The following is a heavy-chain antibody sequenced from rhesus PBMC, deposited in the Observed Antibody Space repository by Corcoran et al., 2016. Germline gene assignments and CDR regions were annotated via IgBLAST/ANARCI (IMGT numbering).Heavy chain of an antibody. CDR1: GGSISGYSY. CDR3: ARDRPVSLDWLLYYYGLDS. D-gene: IGHD3-3*01. Sequence: QVKLQQWGEGLVKPSETLSLTCAVYGGSISGYSYWSWIRQAPWKGVEGVGNIDGNSASTNYNPSLKNRVTISKDTSKNQFSLKLSSVTAADTAVYYCARDRPVSLDWLLYYYGLDSWGQGVVVTVSS. J-gene: IGHJ6*01. V-gene: IGHV4-73*01. CDR2: IDGNSAST.